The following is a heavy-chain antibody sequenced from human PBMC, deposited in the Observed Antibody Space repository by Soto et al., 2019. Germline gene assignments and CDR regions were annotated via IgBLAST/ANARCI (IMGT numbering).Heavy chain of an antibody. Sequence: PXESLKISFRGSGYSFTSYWLGGVGQIPGKGLEWMGIIYPGDSWTRYSPSFQGQVTISADKSISTAYLQWSSLKASDTAMYYCARADILTGYYMGDYGMDVWGQGTTVTVSS. CDR3: ARADILTGYYMGDYGMDV. CDR1: GYSFTSYW. CDR2: IYPGDSWT. J-gene: IGHJ6*02. D-gene: IGHD3-9*01. V-gene: IGHV5-51*01.